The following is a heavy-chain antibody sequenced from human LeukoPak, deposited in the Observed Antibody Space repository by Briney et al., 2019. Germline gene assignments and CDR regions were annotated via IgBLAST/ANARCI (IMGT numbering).Heavy chain of an antibody. Sequence: SETVSLTCTVSGGSISSGDYYWSWIRQPPGKGLEWIGYIYYSGSTYYNPSLKSRVTISVDTSKNQFSLKLSSVTAADTAVYYCARGLYGGKTANWFDPWGQGTLVTVS. CDR1: GGSISSGDYY. CDR2: IYYSGST. V-gene: IGHV4-30-4*08. CDR3: ARGLYGGKTANWFDP. D-gene: IGHD4-23*01. J-gene: IGHJ5*02.